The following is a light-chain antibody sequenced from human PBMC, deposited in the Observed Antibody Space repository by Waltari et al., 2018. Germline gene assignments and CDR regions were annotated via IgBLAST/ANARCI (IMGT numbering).Light chain of an antibody. CDR1: SSDVGSYNF. V-gene: IGLV2-11*01. CDR2: DVV. J-gene: IGLJ7*01. CDR3: RSYAGSYTFV. Sequence: QSALTQPRSVSGSPGQSVTISCSGTSSDVGSYNFVSWYQQHPGNAPKLLIYDVVKRPSGVPDRFSGSKSGNTASLTISGLQTEDESDYYCRSYAGSYTFVFGGGTQLTVL.